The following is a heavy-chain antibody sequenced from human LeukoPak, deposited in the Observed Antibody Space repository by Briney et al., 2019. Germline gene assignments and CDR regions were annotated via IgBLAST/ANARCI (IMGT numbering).Heavy chain of an antibody. D-gene: IGHD3-10*01. V-gene: IGHV1-69*13. CDR1: GGTFSSYA. J-gene: IGHJ6*03. CDR3: ARVGRVSYYYYYMDV. CDR2: IIPIFGTA. Sequence: ASVKVSCKASGGTFSSYAISWVRQAPGQGLEWMGGIIPIFGTANYAQKFQGRVTITADESTGTAYMELSSLRSEDTAVYYCARVGRVSYYYYYMDVWGKGTTVTISS.